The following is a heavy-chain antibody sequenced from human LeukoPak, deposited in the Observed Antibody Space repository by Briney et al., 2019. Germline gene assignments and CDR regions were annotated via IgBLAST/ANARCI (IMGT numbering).Heavy chain of an antibody. CDR1: GYTFTSCG. CDR3: ARDQAYCSIITCPFDY. Sequence: ASVTVSCKASGYTFTSCGIRWVRQAPGQGVEWMGWISTYNGNTNYAQKLRGRVTITTDTSTSTAYMELRSLRSDNTAVYYCARDQAYCSIITCPFDYWGQGTLVTVSS. J-gene: IGHJ4*02. D-gene: IGHD2-2*01. CDR2: ISTYNGNT. V-gene: IGHV1-18*01.